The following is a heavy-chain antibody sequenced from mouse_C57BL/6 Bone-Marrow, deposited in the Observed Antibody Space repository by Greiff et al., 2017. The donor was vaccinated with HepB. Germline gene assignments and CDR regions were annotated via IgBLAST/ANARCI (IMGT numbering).Heavy chain of an antibody. Sequence: EVQLQQSGPELVKPGASVKISCKASGYTFTDYYMNWVKQSHGKSLEWIGDINPNNGGTSYNQKFKGKATLTVDKSSSTAYMELRSLTSEDSAVYYCARDTMVTTERGQGTLVTVSA. CDR1: GYTFTDYY. J-gene: IGHJ3*01. CDR2: INPNNGGT. V-gene: IGHV1-26*01. CDR3: ARDTMVTTE. D-gene: IGHD2-2*01.